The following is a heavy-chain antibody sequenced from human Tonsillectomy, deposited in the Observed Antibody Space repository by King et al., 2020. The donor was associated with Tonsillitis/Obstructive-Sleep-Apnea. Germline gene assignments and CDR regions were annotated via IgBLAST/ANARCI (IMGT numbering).Heavy chain of an antibody. CDR1: GGSISSYY. Sequence: VQLQESGPGLVKPSETLSLTCTVSGGSISSYYWSWIRQPPGKGLEWIGYIYYSGSTNYNPSLKSRVTISVDTSKNQFSLKLISVTAADTAVYYCARTTPGYCSGGSCYGSYTFDPWGQGTLVTVSS. CDR2: IYYSGST. D-gene: IGHD2-15*01. CDR3: ARTTPGYCSGGSCYGSYTFDP. J-gene: IGHJ5*02. V-gene: IGHV4-59*01.